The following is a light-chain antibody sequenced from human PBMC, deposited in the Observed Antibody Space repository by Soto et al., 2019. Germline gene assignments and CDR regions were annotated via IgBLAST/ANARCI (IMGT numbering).Light chain of an antibody. CDR2: MVS. V-gene: IGKV1-5*03. CDR3: QQYNSHSPWT. J-gene: IGKJ1*01. CDR1: QSVSTW. Sequence: DIQMTQSPSTLSASVGDRVTITCRASQSVSTWLAWYQQKPGKAPQVLISMVSTLESGVPSRFSGSGSGTEFTLTISSLQPDDFATYYCQQYNSHSPWTFGQGTKVEIK.